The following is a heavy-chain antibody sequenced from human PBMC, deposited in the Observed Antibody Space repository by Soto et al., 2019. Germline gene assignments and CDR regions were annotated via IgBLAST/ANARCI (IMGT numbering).Heavy chain of an antibody. Sequence: PSETLSLTCTISGGSISVYYWSWIRQSPRQGLEWIGYVYDNGRPYYSPSLKSRVTISADTSKNQISLKLTSVTAADTAVYYCARDPYYYDSSGYYLFGSFDYWGQGTLVTVSS. V-gene: IGHV4-59*12. CDR3: ARDPYYYDSSGYYLFGSFDY. CDR1: GGSISVYY. CDR2: VYDNGRP. J-gene: IGHJ4*02. D-gene: IGHD3-22*01.